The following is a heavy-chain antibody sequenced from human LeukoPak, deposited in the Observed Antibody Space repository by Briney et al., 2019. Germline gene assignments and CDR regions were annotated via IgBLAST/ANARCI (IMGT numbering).Heavy chain of an antibody. CDR3: ARGQKYTSGYRVTELGSRYSDY. V-gene: IGHV4-59*01. D-gene: IGHD5-18*01. CDR2: IFYSGRT. Sequence: SETLSLTCTVSGGSISNYYWNWIRQPPGKGLEWIGYIFYSGRTNYNPSLKSRVTLSVDTSKNWFSLRLTSVTAADTAVYYCARGQKYTSGYRVTELGSRYSDYWGQGARVTVSP. J-gene: IGHJ4*02. CDR1: GGSISNYY.